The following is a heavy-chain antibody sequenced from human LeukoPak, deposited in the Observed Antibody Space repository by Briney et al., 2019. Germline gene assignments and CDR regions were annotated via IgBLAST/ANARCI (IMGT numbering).Heavy chain of an antibody. CDR1: AYSISSGDY. V-gene: IGHV4-38-2*02. Sequence: SETLSLTCTVSAYSISSGDYWVWIRQLPGKGLEWIGCIYFDGRTYYNPSLKSRVTMSVDTSKNQFSLKLSSVTAADTAVYYCARHIQIAFRVFRLGWIDPWGQGTLVTVSS. J-gene: IGHJ5*02. CDR2: IYFDGRT. CDR3: ARHIQIAFRVFRLGWIDP. D-gene: IGHD3-3*02.